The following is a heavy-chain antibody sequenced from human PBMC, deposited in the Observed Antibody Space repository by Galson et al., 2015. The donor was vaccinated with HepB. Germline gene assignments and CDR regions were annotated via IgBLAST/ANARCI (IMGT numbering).Heavy chain of an antibody. Sequence: SVKVSCKASGGTFSSYTISWVRQAPGQGLEWMGRIIPILGIANYAQKFQGRVTITADKSTSTAYMELSSLRSEDTAVYYCARGYSGYGWFDPWGQGTLVTVSS. CDR2: IIPILGIA. V-gene: IGHV1-69*02. CDR1: GGTFSSYT. CDR3: ARGYSGYGWFDP. J-gene: IGHJ5*02. D-gene: IGHD5-12*01.